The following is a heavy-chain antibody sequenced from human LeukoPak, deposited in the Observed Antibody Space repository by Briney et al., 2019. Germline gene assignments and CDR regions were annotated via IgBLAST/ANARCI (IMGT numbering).Heavy chain of an antibody. D-gene: IGHD6-13*01. CDR2: IYYSGST. V-gene: IGHV4-39*01. J-gene: IGHJ4*02. Sequence: PSETLSLTCTVSGGSISSSSYYWGWLRQPPGRGREGFGSIYYSGSTYYNPSLKSRVTISVDTSKNQFSLKLSSVTAADTAVYYCARHGSSWYYFDYWGQGTLVTVSS. CDR3: ARHGSSWYYFDY. CDR1: GGSISSSSYY.